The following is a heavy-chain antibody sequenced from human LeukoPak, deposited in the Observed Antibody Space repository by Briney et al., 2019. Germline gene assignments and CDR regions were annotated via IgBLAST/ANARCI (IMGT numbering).Heavy chain of an antibody. CDR1: GYSFTSYW. V-gene: IGHV5-51*01. Sequence: GGSLKISCKGSGYSFTSYWIGWVRQMPGKGLEWMGIIHPGDSDTRYSPSFQGQVTISADKSISTAYLQWSSLKASDTAIYYCARSPTQYNWFDPWGQGTLVTVSS. CDR2: IHPGDSDT. D-gene: IGHD2-15*01. CDR3: ARSPTQYNWFDP. J-gene: IGHJ5*02.